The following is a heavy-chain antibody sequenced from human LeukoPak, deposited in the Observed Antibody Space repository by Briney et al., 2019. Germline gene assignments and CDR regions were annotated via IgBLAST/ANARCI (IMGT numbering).Heavy chain of an antibody. D-gene: IGHD6-6*01. CDR1: GGTFSSYA. CDR2: IIPIFGTA. CDR3: ARKGYSSSSFDY. Sequence: GASVKVSCKASGGTFSSYAISWVRQAPGQGLERMGGIIPIFGTANYAQKFQGRVTITTDESTSTAHMELSSLRSEDTAVYYCARKGYSSSSFDYWGQGTLVTVSS. V-gene: IGHV1-69*05. J-gene: IGHJ4*02.